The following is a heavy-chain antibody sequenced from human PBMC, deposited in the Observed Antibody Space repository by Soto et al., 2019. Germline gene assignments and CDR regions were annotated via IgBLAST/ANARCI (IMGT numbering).Heavy chain of an antibody. Sequence: QVQLVESGGGVVQPGRSLRLSCAASGFTFSSCAMHWVRQVPGKGLEWLAVVSHDGSLYPYADSVKGRFSISGDTSRKTLYLQMNSLRPEDTAVYYCVKDRSDTWSFDYWGQGSLVTVSS. CDR3: VKDRSDTWSFDY. D-gene: IGHD2-8*02. CDR1: GFTFSSCA. CDR2: VSHDGSLY. V-gene: IGHV3-30*18. J-gene: IGHJ4*02.